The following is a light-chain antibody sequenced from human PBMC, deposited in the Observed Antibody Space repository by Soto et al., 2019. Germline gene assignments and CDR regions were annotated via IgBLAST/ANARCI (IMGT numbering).Light chain of an antibody. Sequence: DIQLTQSPSFLSASVGDRVTISCRASQGISNYLGWYQQKPGKAPNLVINAASTLQSGVPSRFSGSGSGTEFTRTISSLQPEDFATDYCQQFNDYLITFGQGTRLEIK. CDR1: QGISNY. CDR3: QQFNDYLIT. J-gene: IGKJ5*01. V-gene: IGKV1-9*01. CDR2: AAS.